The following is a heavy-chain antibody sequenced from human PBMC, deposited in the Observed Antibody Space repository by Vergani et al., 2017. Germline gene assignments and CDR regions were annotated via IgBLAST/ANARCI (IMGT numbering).Heavy chain of an antibody. Sequence: QVQLQQWGAGLLKPSETLSLTCAVSGGSISSGGFYWSWIRQHPGKGLEWIGEINHSGSTNYNPSLKSRVTISVDTSKNQFSLKLSSVTAADTAVYYCARKEARRKRQQLVRYNWFDPWGLGTLVTVSS. D-gene: IGHD6-13*01. CDR1: GGSISSGGFY. CDR3: ARKEARRKRQQLVRYNWFDP. V-gene: IGHV4-34*01. J-gene: IGHJ5*02. CDR2: INHSGST.